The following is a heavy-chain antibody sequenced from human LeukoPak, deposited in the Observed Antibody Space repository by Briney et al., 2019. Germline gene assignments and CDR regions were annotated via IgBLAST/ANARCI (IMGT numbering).Heavy chain of an antibody. V-gene: IGHV1-8*01. Sequence: ASVKVSCKASGYTFTSYDINWVRQATGQGLEWMGWMNPNSGNTGYAQKFQGRVTMTRNTSISTAYMELSSLRSEDTAVYYCAREFNHYYDNSGYSSDYWGQGTLVTVSS. J-gene: IGHJ4*02. D-gene: IGHD3-22*01. CDR1: GYTFTSYD. CDR2: MNPNSGNT. CDR3: AREFNHYYDNSGYSSDY.